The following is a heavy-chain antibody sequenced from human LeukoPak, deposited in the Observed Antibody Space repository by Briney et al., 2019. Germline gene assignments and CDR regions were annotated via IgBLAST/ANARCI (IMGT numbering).Heavy chain of an antibody. CDR1: GGSFSGYY. V-gene: IGHV4-34*01. J-gene: IGHJ4*02. CDR2: INHSGST. CDR3: ARGLSSVTAINFDY. D-gene: IGHD4-17*01. Sequence: SETLSLTCAVYGGSFSGYYWSWIRQPPGKGLEWIGEINHSGSTNYNPSLKSRVTISVDTSKNQFSLKLRSVTAADTAVYYCARGLSSVTAINFDYWGQGTLVTVSS.